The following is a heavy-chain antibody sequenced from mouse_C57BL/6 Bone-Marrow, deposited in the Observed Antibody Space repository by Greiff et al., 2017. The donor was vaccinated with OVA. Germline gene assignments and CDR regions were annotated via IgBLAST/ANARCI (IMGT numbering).Heavy chain of an antibody. CDR2: INPNNGGT. J-gene: IGHJ2*01. CDR1: GYTFTDYY. D-gene: IGHD1-1*01. CDR3: ARSPIITTVVEYYFDY. Sequence: VQLQQSGPELVKPGASVKISCKASGYTFTDYYMNWVKQSHGKSLEWIGDINPNNGGTSYNQKFKGKATLTVDKSSSTAYMELRSLTSEDSAVYYCARSPIITTVVEYYFDYWGQGTTLTVSS. V-gene: IGHV1-26*01.